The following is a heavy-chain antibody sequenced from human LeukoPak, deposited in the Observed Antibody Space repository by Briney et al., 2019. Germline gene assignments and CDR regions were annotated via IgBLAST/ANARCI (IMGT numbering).Heavy chain of an antibody. CDR2: IYYSGST. V-gene: IGHV4-59*01. Sequence: SETLSLTCTVSGGSISSYYWSWIRQPPGKGLELIGYIYYSGSTNYNPSLKSRVTISVDTSKNQFSLRLSSVTAADTAVYYCARVSSGVYFDYWGQGTLVTVSS. J-gene: IGHJ4*02. CDR3: ARVSSGVYFDY. CDR1: GGSISSYY. D-gene: IGHD2-15*01.